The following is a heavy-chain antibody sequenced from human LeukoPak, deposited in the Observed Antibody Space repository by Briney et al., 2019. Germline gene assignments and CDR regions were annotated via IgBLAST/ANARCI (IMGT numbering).Heavy chain of an antibody. CDR1: GGSISSYSYY. J-gene: IGHJ4*02. CDR2: VFYSGST. Sequence: MPSETLSLTCTVSGGSISSYSYYWGWIRQPPGKGLEWIGSVFYSGSTYYNPSLKSRVTISVDTSMNQFSLKLSSVTAADTAVYYCARHLRNMAVAGAPLCDYWGQGILVTVSS. V-gene: IGHV4-39*01. D-gene: IGHD6-19*01. CDR3: ARHLRNMAVAGAPLCDY.